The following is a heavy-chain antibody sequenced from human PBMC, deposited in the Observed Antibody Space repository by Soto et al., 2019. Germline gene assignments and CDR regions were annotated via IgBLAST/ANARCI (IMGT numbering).Heavy chain of an antibody. D-gene: IGHD3-22*01. CDR1: GFTFSSYS. CDR3: ARDPLGAYYYDSSGYYYKPYYFDY. V-gene: IGHV3-21*01. J-gene: IGHJ4*02. Sequence: GGSLRLSCAASGFTFSSYSMNWVRQAPGKGLEWVSSISSSSSYIYYADSVKGRFTISRDNAKNSLYLQMNSLRAEDTAVYYCARDPLGAYYYDSSGYYYKPYYFDYWGQGTLVTVSS. CDR2: ISSSSSYI.